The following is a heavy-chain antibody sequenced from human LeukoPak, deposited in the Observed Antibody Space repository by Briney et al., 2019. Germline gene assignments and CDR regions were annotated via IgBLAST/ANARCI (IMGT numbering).Heavy chain of an antibody. CDR1: EFTFDEHA. D-gene: IGHD1-26*01. Sequence: GRSLSLSCVVSEFTFDEHAMHWVRQAPGKGLEWVSGITWNSGIIVYADSVKGRFTISRDNAKNTLYLQMNNLISEDTAVYYCAKGREWALPLDYWGQGSLVTVSS. CDR2: ITWNSGII. J-gene: IGHJ4*02. CDR3: AKGREWALPLDY. V-gene: IGHV3-9*01.